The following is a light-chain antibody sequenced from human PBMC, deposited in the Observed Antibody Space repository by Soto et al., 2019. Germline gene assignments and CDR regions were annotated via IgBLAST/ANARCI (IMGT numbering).Light chain of an antibody. V-gene: IGKV1-5*03. CDR1: QSISSC. CDR3: QHYNSYSEP. CDR2: KAS. Sequence: DVQMSLSPSTVSGSVGDRVTITCRASQSISSCVAWYQQKPGKAPKLLIYKASTLKSGVPSRFSGSGSGTEFTLTISSLQPDDFATYYCQHYNSYSEPFGQGTKV. J-gene: IGKJ1*01.